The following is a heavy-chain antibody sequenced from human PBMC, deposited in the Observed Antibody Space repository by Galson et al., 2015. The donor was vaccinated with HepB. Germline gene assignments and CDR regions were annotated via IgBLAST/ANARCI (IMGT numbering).Heavy chain of an antibody. J-gene: IGHJ4*02. V-gene: IGHV4-39*07. Sequence: TLSLTCTVSGGSISSSSYYWGWIRQPPGKGLEWIGSIYYSGSTYYNPSLKSRVTISVDTSITTAYLQWSSLKASDTAMYYCARHQQQQPETLFDYWGQGTLVTVSS. CDR2: IYYSGST. CDR3: ARHQQQQPETLFDY. CDR1: GGSISSSSYY. D-gene: IGHD6-13*01.